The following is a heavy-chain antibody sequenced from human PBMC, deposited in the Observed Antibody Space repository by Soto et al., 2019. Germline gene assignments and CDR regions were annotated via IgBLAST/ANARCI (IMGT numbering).Heavy chain of an antibody. V-gene: IGHV3-33*01. J-gene: IGHJ6*02. CDR3: ARDEGDYGDYDVVGYYYGMDV. Sequence: GGSLRLSCAASGFTFSSYGMHWVRQAPGKGLEWVAVIWYDGSNKYYADSVKGRFTISRDNSKNTLYLQMNSLRAEDTAVYYCARDEGDYGDYDVVGYYYGMDVWGQGTTVTVSS. CDR2: IWYDGSNK. CDR1: GFTFSSYG. D-gene: IGHD4-17*01.